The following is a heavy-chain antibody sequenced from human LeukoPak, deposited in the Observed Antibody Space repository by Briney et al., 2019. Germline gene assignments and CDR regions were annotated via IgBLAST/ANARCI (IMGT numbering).Heavy chain of an antibody. CDR2: ISGSSGTR. CDR1: GFTFSTYS. Sequence: GASLRLSCAASGFTFSTYSMNWVLQAPGNGLEWVSYISGSSGTRYHADSVKGRFTISRDNVKHSVYLQMNRLRAEDTAVYYCARRSEFGVLYYMDVWGKGTTVTVS. CDR3: ARRSEFGVLYYMDV. D-gene: IGHD3-16*01. J-gene: IGHJ6*03. V-gene: IGHV3-48*01.